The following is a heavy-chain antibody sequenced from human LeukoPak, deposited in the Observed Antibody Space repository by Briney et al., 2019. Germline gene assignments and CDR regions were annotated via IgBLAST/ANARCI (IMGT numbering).Heavy chain of an antibody. J-gene: IGHJ5*02. CDR1: GDSVSSCSSS. CDR3: VRRAKGNSYFDP. V-gene: IGHV6-1*01. D-gene: IGHD4-23*01. CDR2: TYYTSKWTG. Sequence: SQTLSLTCAICGDSVSSCSSSWHWIRQSPSRGLEWLGRTYYTSKWTGDSALSVRSRIAITPDTSKNQFTLQLNSVTGDDTAVYYCVRRAKGNSYFDPWGQGTLVVVSS.